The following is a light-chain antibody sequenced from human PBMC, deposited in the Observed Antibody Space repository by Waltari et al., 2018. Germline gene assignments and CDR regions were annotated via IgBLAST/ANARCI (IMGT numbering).Light chain of an antibody. CDR2: GAS. J-gene: IGKJ2*01. CDR3: QQYNNWPPMYT. CDR1: QSISSN. V-gene: IGKV3-15*01. Sequence: EIVMTQSPATLSVSPGERATLSCRASQSISSNLAWYQHKPGQAPRLRIYGASTRATGIPARFRGSGSGTEFTLTISSLRSEDVAVYYCQQYNNWPPMYTFGQGTKLEIK.